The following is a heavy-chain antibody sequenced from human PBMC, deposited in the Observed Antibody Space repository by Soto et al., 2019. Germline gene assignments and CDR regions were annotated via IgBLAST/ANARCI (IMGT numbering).Heavy chain of an antibody. J-gene: IGHJ4*02. CDR3: ARAISGYVT. D-gene: IGHD5-12*01. CDR1: GISYTTYA. Sequence: VQLVQSGAEVKKPGASVRISCTASGISYTTYAIHWVRQAPGQGLEWMGWINAGNGDTRYSQRFQGRVTLTRDTSATTTYMALSSLRSEDTSIYSCARAISGYVTWGQGPLVTVSS. V-gene: IGHV1-3*01. CDR2: INAGNGDT.